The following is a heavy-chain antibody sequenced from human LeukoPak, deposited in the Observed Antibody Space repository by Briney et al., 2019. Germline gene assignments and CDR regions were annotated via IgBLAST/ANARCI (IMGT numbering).Heavy chain of an antibody. CDR3: ARDNRDGYNYRSFDY. Sequence: PGGSLRLSCAASGFTFAGYAMTWVRQAPGKGLEWVSLISGSGGSTYYADVVKGRFTISRDNSKNALYLRMNSLRAEDTAVYYCARDNRDGYNYRSFDYWGQGTLVTVSS. V-gene: IGHV3-23*01. CDR1: GFTFAGYA. J-gene: IGHJ4*02. CDR2: ISGSGGST. D-gene: IGHD5-24*01.